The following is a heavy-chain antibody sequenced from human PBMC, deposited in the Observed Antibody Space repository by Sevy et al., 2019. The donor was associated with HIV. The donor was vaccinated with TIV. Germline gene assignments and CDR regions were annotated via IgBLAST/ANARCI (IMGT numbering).Heavy chain of an antibody. Sequence: GGSLRLSCAASGFTFSNYNMNWVRQAPGKGLEWVSSITSSSDYIYDADSVKGRFTISRDNAKNSINLQMNSLRAEDTAVYYCASDRRTLNYYASSGYNYYFDYWGQGTLVTVSS. CDR1: GFTFSNYN. J-gene: IGHJ4*02. D-gene: IGHD3-22*01. CDR2: ITSSSDYI. V-gene: IGHV3-21*01. CDR3: ASDRRTLNYYASSGYNYYFDY.